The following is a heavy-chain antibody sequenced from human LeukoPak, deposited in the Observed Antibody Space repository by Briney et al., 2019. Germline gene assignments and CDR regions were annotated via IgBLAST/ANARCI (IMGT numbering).Heavy chain of an antibody. J-gene: IGHJ6*04. Sequence: GSSVKVSCKASRGTFSSYAISWVRQAPGQGLEWMGGIIPIFGTANYAQKFQGRVTITADKSTSTAYMELSSLRSEDTAVYYCARIPPYGSGSYSYYGMDVWGKGTTVTVSS. D-gene: IGHD3-10*01. CDR2: IIPIFGTA. CDR1: RGTFSSYA. V-gene: IGHV1-69*06. CDR3: ARIPPYGSGSYSYYGMDV.